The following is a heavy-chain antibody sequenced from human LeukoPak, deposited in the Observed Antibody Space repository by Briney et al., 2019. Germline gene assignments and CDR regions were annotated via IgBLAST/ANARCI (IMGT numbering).Heavy chain of an antibody. J-gene: IGHJ4*02. CDR3: ARADGSILLDY. CDR1: GFTFSSYW. Sequence: GGSLRLSCAASGFTFSSYWMHWVRQAPGKGLVWVSRINSDGSSTSYADSVKGRFAISRDNAKNTLYLQINSLRAEDTAVYYCARADGSILLDYWGQGTLVTVSS. CDR2: INSDGSST. V-gene: IGHV3-74*01. D-gene: IGHD5-24*01.